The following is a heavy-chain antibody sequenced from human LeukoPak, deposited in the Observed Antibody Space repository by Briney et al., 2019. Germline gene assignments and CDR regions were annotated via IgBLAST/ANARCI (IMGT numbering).Heavy chain of an antibody. D-gene: IGHD6-13*01. CDR3: ARPKYSSSSRAFDI. CDR1: GGSFRGYY. V-gene: IGHV4-34*01. Sequence: PSETLSLTCAVYGGSFRGYYWSWIRQPPGKGRGWIGEINHSGSTNYNPSLKSRVTISVDTSKNQFSLKLSSVTAADTAVYYCARPKYSSSSRAFDIWGQGTMVTVSS. J-gene: IGHJ3*02. CDR2: INHSGST.